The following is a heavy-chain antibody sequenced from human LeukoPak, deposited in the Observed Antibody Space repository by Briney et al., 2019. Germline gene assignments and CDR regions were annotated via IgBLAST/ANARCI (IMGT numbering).Heavy chain of an antibody. CDR2: IYHSGST. CDR1: GYSISSGYY. Sequence: SETLSLTCTVSGYSISSGYYWGWVRQPPGKGLEWIEGIYHSGSTYYNPSLKSRVTISVDTSKNQFFLKLRSVTAADTAVYYCARGQARLSWFDPWGQGTLVTVSS. J-gene: IGHJ5*02. CDR3: ARGQARLSWFDP. D-gene: IGHD6-19*01. V-gene: IGHV4-38-2*02.